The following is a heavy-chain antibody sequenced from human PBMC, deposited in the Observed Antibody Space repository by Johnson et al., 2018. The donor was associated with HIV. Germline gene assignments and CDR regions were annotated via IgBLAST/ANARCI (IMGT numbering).Heavy chain of an antibody. CDR1: GFTFSSYG. CDR2: ISGSGGST. Sequence: QVQLVESGGGVVQPGRSLRLSCAASGFTFSSYGMHWVRQAPGKGLEWVAVISGSGGSTYYADSVKGRFTISRDNSKNSLYLQMNSLKAEDTAVYYCARSIADRPGGAFDIWGQGTMVTVSS. V-gene: IGHV3-NL1*01. D-gene: IGHD6-6*01. J-gene: IGHJ3*02. CDR3: ARSIADRPGGAFDI.